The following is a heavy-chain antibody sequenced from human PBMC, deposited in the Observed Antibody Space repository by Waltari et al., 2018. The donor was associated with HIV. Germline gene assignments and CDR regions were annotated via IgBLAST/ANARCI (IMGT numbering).Heavy chain of an antibody. CDR2: ISAYNGNT. Sequence: QVQLVQSGAEVKKPGASVKVSCKASGYTFTSYGISWVRQAPGQGLEWMGWISAYNGNTNYAQKHQGRATMTTDTSTSTAYMELRSLRADDTAVYYCAREGNQGYYYDSSGKNWFDPWGQGTLVTVSS. J-gene: IGHJ5*02. D-gene: IGHD3-22*01. CDR3: AREGNQGYYYDSSGKNWFDP. CDR1: GYTFTSYG. V-gene: IGHV1-18*01.